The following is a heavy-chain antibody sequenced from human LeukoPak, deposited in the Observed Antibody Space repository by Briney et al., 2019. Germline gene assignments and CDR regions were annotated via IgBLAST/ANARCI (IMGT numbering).Heavy chain of an antibody. CDR1: GFTFSSYS. CDR3: ARGSTYYYDSSGYHFDY. CDR2: ISSSSSTI. D-gene: IGHD3-22*01. J-gene: IGHJ4*02. V-gene: IGHV3-48*02. Sequence: PGGSLRLSCAASGFTFSSYSMNWVRQAPGKGLEWVSCISSSSSTIYYADSVKGRFTISRDNAKNSLYLQMNSLRDEDTAVYYCARGSTYYYDSSGYHFDYWGQGTLVTVSS.